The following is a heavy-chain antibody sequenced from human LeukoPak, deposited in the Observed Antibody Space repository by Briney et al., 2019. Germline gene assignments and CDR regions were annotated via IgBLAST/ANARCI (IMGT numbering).Heavy chain of an antibody. CDR1: GGSISSYY. Sequence: SETLSLTCTVSGGSISSYYWSWIRQPPGKGLEWIGYIYYSGSTNYNPSLKSRVTISVDPSKNQFSLKLSSVTAADTAVYYCARLWAWSGFGGKHLDYWGQGTLVTVSS. CDR3: ARLWAWSGFGGKHLDY. D-gene: IGHD3-10*01. V-gene: IGHV4-59*08. J-gene: IGHJ4*02. CDR2: IYYSGST.